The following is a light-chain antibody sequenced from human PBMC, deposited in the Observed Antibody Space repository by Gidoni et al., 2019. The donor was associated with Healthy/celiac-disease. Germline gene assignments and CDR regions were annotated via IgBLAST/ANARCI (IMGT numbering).Light chain of an antibody. V-gene: IGLV2-8*01. CDR2: EVS. J-gene: IGLJ1*01. CDR1: SSDVGGYNY. CDR3: SSYAGSNNYV. Sequence: QSALTQPPSASGSPGQSVPISCTGTSSDVGGYNYVSWYQQHPGKAPKLMIYEVSKRPSGVPARFSGSKSGNTASLTVSGLQAEDEADYYCSSYAGSNNYVFGTGTKVTVL.